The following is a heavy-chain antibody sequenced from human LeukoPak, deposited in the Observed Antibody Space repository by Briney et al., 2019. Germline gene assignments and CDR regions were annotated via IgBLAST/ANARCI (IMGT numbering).Heavy chain of an antibody. CDR3: ARLLDNDSSGDPDTFDM. V-gene: IGHV4-59*11. CDR1: AGSMRSHY. Sequence: ASETLSLTCTVSAGSMRSHYWSWIRHPPGKGLEWMGYIYYSETTRYKPSLQSRVTISADTSKNQFSLKLTSVTAADTAGYYCARLLDNDSSGDPDTFDMWGQGTMVSVFS. J-gene: IGHJ3*02. D-gene: IGHD3-22*01. CDR2: IYYSETT.